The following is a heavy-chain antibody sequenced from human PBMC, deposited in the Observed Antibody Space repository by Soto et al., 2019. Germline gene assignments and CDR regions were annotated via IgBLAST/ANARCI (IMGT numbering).Heavy chain of an antibody. Sequence: GGSLRLSCAASGFTLTSYSMNWVRQAPGKGLEWVSAVSGGGGTTYYADSVKGLFTISRDKSKNTLYLQMNSLRAEDTALYYCAKSFSSNWYDYFDYWGQGSLVTVSS. CDR2: VSGGGGTT. J-gene: IGHJ4*02. V-gene: IGHV3-23*01. CDR1: GFTLTSYS. CDR3: AKSFSSNWYDYFDY. D-gene: IGHD6-13*01.